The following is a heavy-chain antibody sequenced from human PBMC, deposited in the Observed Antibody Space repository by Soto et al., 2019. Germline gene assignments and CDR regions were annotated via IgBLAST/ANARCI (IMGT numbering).Heavy chain of an antibody. V-gene: IGHV4-39*01. CDR3: RRSSRYSTDV. CDR1: GGSISSSSY. Sequence: QLQLQESGPGLVKPSETLSLTCTVSGGSISSSSYWGWIRQPPGKALEWIGSIYSIGSTYYNPSLKSRVTISVDTSKNQFSLKLSSVTAADTAVYYCRRSSRYSTDVWGQGTTVTVSS. D-gene: IGHD6-13*01. J-gene: IGHJ6*02. CDR2: IYSIGST.